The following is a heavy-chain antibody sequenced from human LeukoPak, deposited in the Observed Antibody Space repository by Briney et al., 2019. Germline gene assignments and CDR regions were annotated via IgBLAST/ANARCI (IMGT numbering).Heavy chain of an antibody. CDR2: ISGSGGST. D-gene: IGHD2-15*01. CDR3: AKKVGYCSGGSCYTGYFDY. CDR1: GFTFSSYA. Sequence: PGGSLRLSCAASGFTFSSYAMSWVRQAPGKGLEWVSAISGSGGSTYYADSVKGRFTISRDNSKNTLYLQMNSLRAEDTAVYYCAKKVGYCSGGSCYTGYFDYWGQGTLVTVS. V-gene: IGHV3-23*01. J-gene: IGHJ4*02.